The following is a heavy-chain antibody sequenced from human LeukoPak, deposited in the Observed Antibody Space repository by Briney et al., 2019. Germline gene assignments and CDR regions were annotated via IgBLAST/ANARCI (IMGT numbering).Heavy chain of an antibody. CDR3: ARTTEDCSSTSCYQYWFDP. D-gene: IGHD2-2*01. Sequence: SETLSLTCTVSGGSISSSSYYWSWIRQPPGKGLEWIGYIYYSGSTNYNPSLKSRVTISVDTSKNQFSLKLNSVTAADTAVYYCARTTEDCSSTSCYQYWFDPWGQGTLVTVSS. CDR2: IYYSGST. J-gene: IGHJ5*02. V-gene: IGHV4-61*01. CDR1: GGSISSSSYY.